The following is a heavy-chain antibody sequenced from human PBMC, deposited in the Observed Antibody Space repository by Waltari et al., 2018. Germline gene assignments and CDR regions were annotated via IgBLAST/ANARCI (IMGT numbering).Heavy chain of an antibody. V-gene: IGHV4-4*02. D-gene: IGHD2-15*01. CDR3: ARDRGRGLYLDT. Sequence: QLQLQESGPGLVKPSGTLSLICAVSGDSMSNNWWSWVRQSPGKGLEWIGQVLGSGRTIYNPSFASRVTISLDTSSYQFALKMTSATAADTALYYCARDRGRGLYLDTWGPGTLVTVSP. CDR2: VLGSGRT. CDR1: GDSMSNNW. J-gene: IGHJ4*02.